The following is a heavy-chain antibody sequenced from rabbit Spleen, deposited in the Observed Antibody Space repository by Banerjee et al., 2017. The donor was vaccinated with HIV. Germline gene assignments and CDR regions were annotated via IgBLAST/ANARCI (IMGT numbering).Heavy chain of an antibody. J-gene: IGHJ6*01. CDR1: GFSLPYNYV. CDR3: ARYYIFYGMDL. Sequence: QQQLVESGGGLVKPGASLTLPCKASGFSLPYNYVMCWVRQAPGKGLEWIGAIYTGRGGTDYAKWVNGQFTISSDNAQYTVHLQMNSLTAADTATYFCARYYIFYGMDLWGPGTLVTVS. D-gene: IGHD4-1*01. V-gene: IGHV1S43*01. CDR2: IYTGRGGT.